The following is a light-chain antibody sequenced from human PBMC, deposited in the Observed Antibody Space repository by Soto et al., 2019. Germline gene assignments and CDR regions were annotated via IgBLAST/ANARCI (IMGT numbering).Light chain of an antibody. CDR1: SSNIGGNT. V-gene: IGLV1-44*01. Sequence: QSVLTQPPSASGTHGQRVTISCSGSSSNIGGNTVNWYQQLPGAAPKLLIYSNNQRPSGVPDRFSGSKSGTSASLAISGLQSQDEADYYCAAWDDSLNGRYVFGTGTKVTVL. CDR3: AAWDDSLNGRYV. J-gene: IGLJ1*01. CDR2: SNN.